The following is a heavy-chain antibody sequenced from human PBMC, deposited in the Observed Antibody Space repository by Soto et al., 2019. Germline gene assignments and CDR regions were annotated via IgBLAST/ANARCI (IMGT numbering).Heavy chain of an antibody. J-gene: IGHJ5*02. CDR3: ARDSSSWFDP. V-gene: IGHV1-2*02. CDR1: GYTFTDYH. Sequence: QVQLVQSGAEVKKPGASVKVSCKASGYTFTDYHMHWVRQAPGQGLEWMGWINAKSGGTKYAQKFQGRVTMTRDTSISTAYMDLSSLRSDGTAVYYCARDSSSWFDPWGQGTLVTVSS. D-gene: IGHD6-13*01. CDR2: INAKSGGT.